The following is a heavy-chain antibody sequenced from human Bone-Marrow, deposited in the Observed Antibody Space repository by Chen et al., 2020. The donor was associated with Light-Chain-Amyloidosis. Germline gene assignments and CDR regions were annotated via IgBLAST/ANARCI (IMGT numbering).Heavy chain of an antibody. CDR3: ATPKSSAGYSSGWHY. CDR2: MNPNSGNT. CDR1: GYTFSSYD. V-gene: IGHV1-8*01. J-gene: IGHJ4*02. D-gene: IGHD6-19*01. Sequence: QVQLVQSGAEVKKPGASVKVPCKASGYTFSSYDINWVRQATGQGLEWMGWMNPNSGNTGYAEKFQGRVTMTRDTSISTAYMELSSLRSEDTAVYYCATPKSSAGYSSGWHYWGQGTLVTVSS.